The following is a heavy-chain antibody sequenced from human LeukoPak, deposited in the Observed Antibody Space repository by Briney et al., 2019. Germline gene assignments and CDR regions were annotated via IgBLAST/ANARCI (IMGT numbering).Heavy chain of an antibody. Sequence: PGGSLRLSCAGSGFPFSNYGIHWVRQAPGKGLEWVAFVRHGGNNEYYTDSVKGRFIISRDNSKRSLYLQMNSLRAEDTAVYYCAKSVGWFGEGVYGMDVWGQGTTVTVSS. J-gene: IGHJ6*02. CDR2: VRHGGNNE. CDR1: GFPFSNYG. D-gene: IGHD3-10*01. CDR3: AKSVGWFGEGVYGMDV. V-gene: IGHV3-30*02.